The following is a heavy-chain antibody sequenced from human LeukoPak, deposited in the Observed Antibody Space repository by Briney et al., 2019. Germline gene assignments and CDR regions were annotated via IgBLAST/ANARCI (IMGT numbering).Heavy chain of an antibody. V-gene: IGHV3-21*01. CDR3: ARDKFDIVVVPAAFGGGYYYMDV. CDR1: GFTFSSYS. CDR2: ISSSSSYI. D-gene: IGHD2-2*01. Sequence: PGGSLRLSCAASGFTFSSYSMNWVRQAPGKGLEWVSSISSSSSYIYYADSVKGRFTISRDNAKNSLYLQMNSLRAEDTAVYYCARDKFDIVVVPAAFGGGYYYMDVWGKGTTVTVSS. J-gene: IGHJ6*03.